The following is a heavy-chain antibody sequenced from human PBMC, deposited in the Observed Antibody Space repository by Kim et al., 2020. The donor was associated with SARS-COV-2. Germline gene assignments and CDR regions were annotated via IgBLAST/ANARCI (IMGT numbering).Heavy chain of an antibody. CDR2: ISSSSSTI. Sequence: GGSLRLSCAASGFTFSSYSMNWVRQAPGKGLEWVSYISSSSSTIYYADSVKGRFPISRDNAKNSLYLQMNGLRAEDTAVYYCASQEDRYCSSTSCYEYYYYGMDVWGQGTTVTVSS. CDR3: ASQEDRYCSSTSCYEYYYYGMDV. J-gene: IGHJ6*02. V-gene: IGHV3-48*04. D-gene: IGHD2-2*01. CDR1: GFTFSSYS.